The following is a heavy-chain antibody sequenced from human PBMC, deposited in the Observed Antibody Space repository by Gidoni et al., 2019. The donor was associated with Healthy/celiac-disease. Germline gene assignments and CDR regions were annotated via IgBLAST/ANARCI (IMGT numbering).Heavy chain of an antibody. CDR3: ARDGGYCSGGSCRNWFDP. CDR2: IYTSGGT. CDR1: GASFRSGPYS. Sequence: QVQLQESGPGRVTPSQTLPLTCTVSGASFRSGPYSWSWIRQPAGKGLEWIGRIYTSGGTNYNPYLKSRVTISVDTSKNQFSVKLSSVTAADTAVYYCARDGGYCSGGSCRNWFDPWGQGTLVTVSS. J-gene: IGHJ5*02. V-gene: IGHV4-61*02. D-gene: IGHD2-15*01.